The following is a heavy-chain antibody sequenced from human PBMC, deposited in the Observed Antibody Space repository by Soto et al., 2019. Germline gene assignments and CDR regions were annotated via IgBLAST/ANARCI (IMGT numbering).Heavy chain of an antibody. D-gene: IGHD6-13*01. CDR1: GFTFSSYG. Sequence: GGSLRLSCAASGFTFSSYGMSWVRQAPGKGLEWVSIISGNGGSTHYADSVKGRFTISRDNSRNTLYVQMNSLRAEDTAVYYCAKAKKRHGTQQLASMFYYYYMDVWGKGTTVTVSS. CDR2: ISGNGGST. CDR3: AKAKKRHGTQQLASMFYYYYMDV. J-gene: IGHJ6*03. V-gene: IGHV3-23*01.